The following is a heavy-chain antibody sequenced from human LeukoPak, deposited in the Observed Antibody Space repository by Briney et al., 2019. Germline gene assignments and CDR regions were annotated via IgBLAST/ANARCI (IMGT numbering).Heavy chain of an antibody. CDR2: IYHSGST. D-gene: IGHD3-22*01. Sequence: SXTLXXTXTVSGYSISSGYYWGWIRQPPGKGLEWIGSIYHSGSTYYNPSLKSRVTISVDTSKNQFSLKLSSVTAADTAVYYXXXXXXXXXXXGXRXXXFDYWGXGXLVTVSS. CDR1: GYSISSGYY. J-gene: IGHJ4*02. V-gene: IGHV4-38-2*02. CDR3: XXXXXXXXXXGXRXXXFDY.